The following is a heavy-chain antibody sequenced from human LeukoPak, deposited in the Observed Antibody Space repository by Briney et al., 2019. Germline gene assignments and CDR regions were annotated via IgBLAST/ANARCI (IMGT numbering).Heavy chain of an antibody. D-gene: IGHD4-17*01. CDR1: GFPFDDYA. Sequence: GGSLRLSCAASGFPFDDYAMHWVRQAPGKGLEWVSSNSGDGGSTYYADSVKGRFPISRDNSKNSLYLQMNSLRTEDTALYYCAKGTDYGDYAVLFDYWGQGTLVTVSS. CDR3: AKGTDYGDYAVLFDY. J-gene: IGHJ4*02. CDR2: NSGDGGST. V-gene: IGHV3-43*02.